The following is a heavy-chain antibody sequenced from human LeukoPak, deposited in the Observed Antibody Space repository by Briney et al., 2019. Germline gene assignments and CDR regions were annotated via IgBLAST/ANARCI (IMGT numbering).Heavy chain of an antibody. Sequence: ASVKVSCKASGYTFTSYYMHWVRQAPGQGLEWMGIINPSGGSTSYAQKFQGRVTMTRDTSTSTVYMELSSLRSEDTAVYYCARYLGYYDSSGYVPHFDYWGQGTLVTVSS. V-gene: IGHV1-46*01. J-gene: IGHJ4*02. D-gene: IGHD3-22*01. CDR2: INPSGGST. CDR1: GYTFTSYY. CDR3: ARYLGYYDSSGYVPHFDY.